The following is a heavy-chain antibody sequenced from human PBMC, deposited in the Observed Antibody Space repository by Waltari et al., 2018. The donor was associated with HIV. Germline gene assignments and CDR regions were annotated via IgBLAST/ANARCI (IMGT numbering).Heavy chain of an antibody. CDR2: ISHDGSKK. J-gene: IGHJ4*02. D-gene: IGHD3-10*01. V-gene: IGHV3-30*03. Sequence: QVQLVESGGGVVRPGRSLRLRCAASGVVFSDFAMHWVRHAPGKGLEWVAIISHDGSKKSYADSVKGRFTISRDNSKNTLFLQMNSLTTEDTAVYYCARDSYDSGTYGLIDYWGQGTLVTVSS. CDR1: GVVFSDFA. CDR3: ARDSYDSGTYGLIDY.